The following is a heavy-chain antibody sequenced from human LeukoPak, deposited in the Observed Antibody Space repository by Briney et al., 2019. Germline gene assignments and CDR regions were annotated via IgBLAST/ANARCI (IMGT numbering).Heavy chain of an antibody. Sequence: ASVKVSCKVSGYTLTELSMHWVRQAPGKGLEWRGGFDPEDGETIYAQKFQGRVTMTEDTSTDTAYMELSSLRSEDTAVYYCATGHCSGGSCYQFDYWGQGTLVTVSS. J-gene: IGHJ4*02. CDR2: FDPEDGET. CDR3: ATGHCSGGSCYQFDY. V-gene: IGHV1-24*01. D-gene: IGHD2-15*01. CDR1: GYTLTELS.